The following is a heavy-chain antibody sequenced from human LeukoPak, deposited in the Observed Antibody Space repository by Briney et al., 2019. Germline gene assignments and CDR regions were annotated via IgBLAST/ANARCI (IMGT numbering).Heavy chain of an antibody. CDR2: IYYSGST. D-gene: IGHD2/OR15-2a*01. V-gene: IGHV4-31*03. CDR1: GGSISSGGYY. Sequence: SETLSLTCTVSGGSISSGGYYWSWIRQHPGKGLEWIGYIYYSGSTYYNPSLKSRVTISDDTSKNHFSLNLSSVTAADTAVYYCARADTTSHDTFAIWGQGTMVTVSS. J-gene: IGHJ3*02. CDR3: ARADTTSHDTFAI.